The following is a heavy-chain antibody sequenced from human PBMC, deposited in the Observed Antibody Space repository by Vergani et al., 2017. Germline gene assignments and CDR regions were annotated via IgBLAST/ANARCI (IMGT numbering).Heavy chain of an antibody. V-gene: IGHV3-30-3*01. D-gene: IGHD2-8*02. CDR3: VGDRGLCTGGGCYTEAWDY. J-gene: IGHJ4*02. CDR2: ISFDGTNE. CDR1: GFALNRHA. Sequence: QVQLVESGGGVVQPGTSLRLSCVVSGFALNRHAMYWVRQAPGKGLEWVVGISFDGTNEYYPDLVKGRFTISRDITKNTLYLQVRSLRLEDTGVYHCVGDRGLCTGGGCYTEAWDYWGQGTPVTVSS.